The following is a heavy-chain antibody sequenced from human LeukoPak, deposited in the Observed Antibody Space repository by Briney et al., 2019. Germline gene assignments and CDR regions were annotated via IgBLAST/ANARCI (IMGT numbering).Heavy chain of an antibody. CDR3: ARERSSGWSDY. J-gene: IGHJ4*02. V-gene: IGHV3-33*01. Sequence: GRSLRLSCAASGFTFSIYGMNWVRQAPGKGLEWVAVIWYNGNDKYYADSVKGRFTTSRDNSKNTLYLQMNSLIAEDTAVYYCARERSSGWSDYWGQGTLVTVSS. D-gene: IGHD6-19*01. CDR2: IWYNGNDK. CDR1: GFTFSIYG.